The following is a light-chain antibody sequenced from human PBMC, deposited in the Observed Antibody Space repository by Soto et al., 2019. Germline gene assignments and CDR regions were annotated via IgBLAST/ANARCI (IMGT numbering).Light chain of an antibody. J-gene: IGLJ2*01. V-gene: IGLV1-47*01. CDR1: SSNIGSSY. Sequence: QLVLTQPPSASGTPGQRVTISCSGSSSNIGSSYVYWYQQLPGTAPKLLIYRSDHRPSGVPDRFSGSKSGTSASLAISGLRSDDEADYYCAAWDDSLSGVLFGGGTKLTVL. CDR2: RSD. CDR3: AAWDDSLSGVL.